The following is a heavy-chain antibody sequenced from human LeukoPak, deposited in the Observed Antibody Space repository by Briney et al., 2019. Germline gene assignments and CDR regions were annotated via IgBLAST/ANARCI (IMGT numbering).Heavy chain of an antibody. CDR1: GYTFTSYD. CDR2: MNPNSGNT. V-gene: IGHV1-8*01. CDR3: ARLAAAGAWFDP. D-gene: IGHD6-13*01. Sequence: ASVKVSCKASGYTFTSYDINWVRQAPGQGLEWMGWMNPNSGNTGYAQKLQGRVTMTTDTSTSTAYMELRSLRSDDTAVYYCARLAAAGAWFDPWGQGTLVTVSS. J-gene: IGHJ5*02.